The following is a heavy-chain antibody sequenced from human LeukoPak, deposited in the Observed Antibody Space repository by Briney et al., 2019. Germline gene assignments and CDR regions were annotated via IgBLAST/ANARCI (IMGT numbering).Heavy chain of an antibody. V-gene: IGHV3-11*01. CDR1: GFTFSDYY. D-gene: IGHD5-18*01. CDR3: ASAVDTAMERVFDY. Sequence: GGSLRLSCAASGFTFSDYYISWIRQAPGKGLEWVSYISSSGSTIYYADSVKGRFTISRDNAKNSLYLQMNSLRAEDTAVYYCASAVDTAMERVFDYWGQGTLVTVSS. CDR2: ISSSGSTI. J-gene: IGHJ4*02.